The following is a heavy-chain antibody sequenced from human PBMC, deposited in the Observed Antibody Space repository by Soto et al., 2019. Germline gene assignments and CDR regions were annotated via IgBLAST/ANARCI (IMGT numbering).Heavy chain of an antibody. Sequence: SETLSHTCAVYGGSFSRYYWSWIRQPPGKGQEWIWDINHIGSTNYNPSLKRRVTISVDTSQNPFSLKLSSVTAADTAAYCCERAGPLEGVGVPAAIHSYWGQGTLGTVSS. J-gene: IGHJ4*02. D-gene: IGHD2-2*02. CDR1: GGSFSRYY. CDR2: INHIGST. V-gene: IGHV4-34*01. CDR3: ERAGPLEGVGVPAAIHSY.